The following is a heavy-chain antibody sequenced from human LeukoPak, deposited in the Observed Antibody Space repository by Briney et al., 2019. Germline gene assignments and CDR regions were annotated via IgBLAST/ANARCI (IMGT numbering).Heavy chain of an antibody. CDR3: TRVGVGGY. J-gene: IGHJ4*02. Sequence: GGSLRLSCAASGFTFTTFWMTWVRQAPGKGREWVANISPEGRDKYYVDSVKGRFTISRDNAKDSLFLQMNSLRVEDTAMYFCTRVGVGGYWGQGTLVTVSS. CDR2: ISPEGRDK. CDR1: GFTFTTFW. V-gene: IGHV3-7*01. D-gene: IGHD3-16*01.